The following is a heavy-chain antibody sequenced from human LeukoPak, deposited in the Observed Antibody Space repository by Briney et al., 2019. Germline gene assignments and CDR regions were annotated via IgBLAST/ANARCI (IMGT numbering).Heavy chain of an antibody. Sequence: GGSLRLSCAASGFTVSSYAMHWVRQPIGKGLEWVSALGIAGDTFYPGSVKGRFTISRDISTDTLWLQMDSLRTEDTAVYYCAKGPLRGTAAAIDYWGQGTLVTVSS. J-gene: IGHJ4*02. CDR2: LGIAGDT. V-gene: IGHV3-13*01. CDR3: AKGPLRGTAAAIDY. CDR1: GFTVSSYA. D-gene: IGHD2-2*01.